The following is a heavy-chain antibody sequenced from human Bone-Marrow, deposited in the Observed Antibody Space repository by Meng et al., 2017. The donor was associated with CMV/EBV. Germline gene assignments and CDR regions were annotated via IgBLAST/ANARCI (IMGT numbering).Heavy chain of an antibody. CDR2: INPNSAYT. CDR3: VRDLKGTSVTTRGLYGMDV. Sequence: ASVKVSCKASGYIFTAYYILWVRQAPGQGLEYMGWINPNSAYTISAQKFQGRVTMTRDTSISTAYMELSWLTSDDTAVYYCVRDLKGTSVTTRGLYGMDVWGQGTKVTSP. D-gene: IGHD4-11*01. CDR1: GYIFTAYY. V-gene: IGHV1-2*02. J-gene: IGHJ6*02.